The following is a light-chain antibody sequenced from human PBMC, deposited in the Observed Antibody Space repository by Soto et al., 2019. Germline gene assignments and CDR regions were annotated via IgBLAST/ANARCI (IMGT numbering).Light chain of an antibody. CDR1: QGISNY. J-gene: IGKJ3*01. V-gene: IGKV1-27*01. CDR2: AES. Sequence: DIQMTQSPSSLSASLGDRVTITCRASQGISNYLAWYQQKTWKVPKLLIYAESTLQSTVLSRFSGSGSGTDFTLTISSLQPEDVATYYCQKYNSAPFNFGSGTKVDIK. CDR3: QKYNSAPFN.